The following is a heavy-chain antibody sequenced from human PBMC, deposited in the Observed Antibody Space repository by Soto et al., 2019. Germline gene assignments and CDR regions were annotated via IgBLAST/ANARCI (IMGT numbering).Heavy chain of an antibody. V-gene: IGHV1-18*01. Sequence: QVQLVQSGAEVKKPGASVKVSCKASGYTFTSYGISWVRQAPGQGLEWMGWISAYNGNTNYAQKLQGRVTMTTDRSTSTAYMELRSRRSDDTAVYYCARDGGRSYYDILTGMYYFDYWGQGTLVTVSS. CDR2: ISAYNGNT. CDR3: ARDGGRSYYDILTGMYYFDY. J-gene: IGHJ4*02. D-gene: IGHD3-9*01. CDR1: GYTFTSYG.